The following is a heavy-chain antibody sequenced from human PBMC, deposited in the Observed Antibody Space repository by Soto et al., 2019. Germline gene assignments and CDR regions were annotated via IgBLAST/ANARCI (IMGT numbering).Heavy chain of an antibody. J-gene: IGHJ5*02. CDR3: SKDWNGSSADGFDP. CDR2: ISGSGGST. D-gene: IGHD2-15*01. V-gene: IGHV3-23*01. CDR1: GFTFSGYA. Sequence: GGSLRLSCAASGFTFSGYAMSWVRQAPGKGLEWVSAISGSGGSTYYADSVKGRFTISRDNSKNTLYLQMNSLRAEDTAVDYCSKDWNGSSADGFDPWGQGTLVTVSS.